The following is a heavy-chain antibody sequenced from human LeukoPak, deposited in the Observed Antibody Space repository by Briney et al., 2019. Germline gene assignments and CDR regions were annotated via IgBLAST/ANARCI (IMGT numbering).Heavy chain of an antibody. Sequence: SGTLSLTCAVSGGSISSSNWWSWVRQPPGKGLEWIGEIYHSGSTNYNPSLKSRVTISVDKSKNQFSLKLSSVTAADTAVYYCARNPGYVENWFDPWGQRTLVTVSS. CDR1: GGSISSSNW. CDR3: ARNPGYVENWFDP. J-gene: IGHJ5*02. V-gene: IGHV4-4*02. CDR2: IYHSGST. D-gene: IGHD5-12*01.